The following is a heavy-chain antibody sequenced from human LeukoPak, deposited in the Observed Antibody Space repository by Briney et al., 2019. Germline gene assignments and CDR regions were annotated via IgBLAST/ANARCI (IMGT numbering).Heavy chain of an antibody. Sequence: SETLSLTCTVSGGSISSYYWSWIRQPPGKGLEWIGYIYYSGSTNYNPSLKSRVAISVDTSKNQLSLKLSSVTAADTAVYYCAGMTTVANFDYWGQGTLVTVSS. CDR2: IYYSGST. V-gene: IGHV4-59*01. CDR1: GGSISSYY. D-gene: IGHD4-11*01. CDR3: AGMTTVANFDY. J-gene: IGHJ4*02.